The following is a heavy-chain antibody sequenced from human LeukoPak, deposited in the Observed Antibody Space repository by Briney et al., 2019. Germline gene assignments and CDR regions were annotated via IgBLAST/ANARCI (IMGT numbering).Heavy chain of an antibody. J-gene: IGHJ4*02. Sequence: SGGSLRLSCAASGFTFSSYGMHWVRQAPGKGLEWVAFIRYDGSNKYYADSVKGRFTISRDNSKNTLYLQMNSLRAEDTAVYYCAKDGGDIAARPDYWGQGTLVTVSS. CDR3: AKDGGDIAARPDY. CDR1: GFTFSSYG. D-gene: IGHD6-6*01. V-gene: IGHV3-30*02. CDR2: IRYDGSNK.